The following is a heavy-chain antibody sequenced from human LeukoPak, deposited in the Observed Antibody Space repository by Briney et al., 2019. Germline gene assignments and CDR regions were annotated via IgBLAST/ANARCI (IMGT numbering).Heavy chain of an antibody. J-gene: IGHJ4*02. CDR3: ARSRYSSSWFDY. D-gene: IGHD6-13*01. CDR1: GGSISSYY. V-gene: IGHV4-4*07. Sequence: SETLSLTCTVSGGSISSYYWSWIRQPAGKGLEWIGRIYTSGSTNYNPSLKSRVTMSVDTSKNQFSLKLSSMTAADTAVYYCARSRYSSSWFDYWGQGTLVTVSS. CDR2: IYTSGST.